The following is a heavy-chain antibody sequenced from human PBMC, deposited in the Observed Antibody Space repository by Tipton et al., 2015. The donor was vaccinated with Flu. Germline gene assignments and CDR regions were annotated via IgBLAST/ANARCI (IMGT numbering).Heavy chain of an antibody. D-gene: IGHD6-13*01. CDR2: VYYSGST. CDR1: GGSIGSSSYY. CDR3: ARLRATAWYSDY. J-gene: IGHJ4*01. Sequence: TLSLTCSVSGGSIGSSSYYWGWIRQPPGKGLEWIGSVYYSGSTYYNPSLKSRVTISVDTSKNQFSLKLTSVTAAATAIYYCARLRATAWYSDYWGQGTLVNVSS. V-gene: IGHV4-39*01.